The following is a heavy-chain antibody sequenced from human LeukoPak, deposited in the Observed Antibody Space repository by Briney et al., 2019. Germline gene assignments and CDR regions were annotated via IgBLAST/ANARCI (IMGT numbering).Heavy chain of an antibody. CDR2: IYTSGST. Sequence: PSETLSLTCTVSGGSISSYYWSWIRQPAGKGLEWIGRIYTSGSTNYNPSLKSRVTMSVDTSKSQFSLKLSSVTAADTAVYYCALDFWRGSVITNYWGQGTLVTVCS. D-gene: IGHD3-3*01. CDR1: GGSISSYY. CDR3: ALDFWRGSVITNY. V-gene: IGHV4-4*07. J-gene: IGHJ4*02.